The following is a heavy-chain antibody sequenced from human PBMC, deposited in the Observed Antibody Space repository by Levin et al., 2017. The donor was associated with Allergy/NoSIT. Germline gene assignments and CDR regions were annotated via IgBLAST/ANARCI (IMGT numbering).Heavy chain of an antibody. CDR3: AKRGYCSGNTCQSHDADHV. CDR1: GFQFSLYG. D-gene: IGHD2-15*01. Sequence: SCAASGFQFSLYGLHWVRQAPGKGLEWVALIVFDGNDQYYADSVKGRFTISRDNSKNTLYLQMSSLRENDTAIYYCAKRGYCSGNTCQSHDADHVWGQGTLVIVSS. CDR2: IVFDGNDQ. J-gene: IGHJ3*01. V-gene: IGHV3-30*18.